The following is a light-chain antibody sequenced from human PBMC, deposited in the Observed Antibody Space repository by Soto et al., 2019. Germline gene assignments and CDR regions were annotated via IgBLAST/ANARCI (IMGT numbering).Light chain of an antibody. CDR2: GAS. J-gene: IGKJ1*01. V-gene: IGKV3-20*01. CDR3: QQYGSSTGS. CDR1: QSVSSSY. Sequence: EIVLTQSPGTLSLSPGERATLSCRASQSVSSSYLAWYQQKPGHAHRLLIYGASSRATGIPDRFSGSGSGTDFTLTISRLGPEDFAVYYCQQYGSSTGSFGQGTKVEIK.